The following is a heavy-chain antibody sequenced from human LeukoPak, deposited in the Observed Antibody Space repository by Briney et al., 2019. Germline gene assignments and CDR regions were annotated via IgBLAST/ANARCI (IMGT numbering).Heavy chain of an antibody. V-gene: IGHV4-39*07. CDR2: IYYSGST. CDR1: GGSISSSSYY. CDR3: ARGTYYYEISGYLDWYFDL. J-gene: IGHJ2*01. Sequence: SETLSLTCTVSGGSISSSSYYWGWIRQPPGKGLEWIGSIYYSGSTYYNPSLKSRVTISIDTSKNQFSLKLSSVTAADTAVYYCARGTYYYEISGYLDWYFDLWGRGTLVTVSS. D-gene: IGHD3-22*01.